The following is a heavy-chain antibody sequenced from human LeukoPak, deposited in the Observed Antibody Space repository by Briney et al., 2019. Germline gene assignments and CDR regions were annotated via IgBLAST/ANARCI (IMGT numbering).Heavy chain of an antibody. CDR1: GGSISSSSYY. V-gene: IGHV4-39*01. Sequence: TSETLSLTCTVSGGSISSSSYYWGWIRQPPGKGLEWIGEINYSGSTNYNPSLKSRVTISVDTSKNQFSLKLSSVTAADTAVYYCARHGDYYGSGSRYWGQGTLVTVSS. J-gene: IGHJ4*02. D-gene: IGHD3-10*01. CDR2: INYSGST. CDR3: ARHGDYYGSGSRY.